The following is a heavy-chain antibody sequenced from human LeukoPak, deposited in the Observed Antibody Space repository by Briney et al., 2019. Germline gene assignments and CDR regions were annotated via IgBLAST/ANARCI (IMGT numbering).Heavy chain of an antibody. J-gene: IGHJ6*02. CDR1: GGSITSYY. CDR3: ARFSTSYYYGMDV. V-gene: IGHV4-59*01. Sequence: SETLSLTCSVSGGSITSYYWSWIRQPPGKGLEWIGYIYDSGSTNYNPSLKSRVTISVDTSKNQFSLKLSSVTAADTAVYYCARFSTSYYYGMDVWGQGTLVTVSS. D-gene: IGHD2/OR15-2a*01. CDR2: IYDSGST.